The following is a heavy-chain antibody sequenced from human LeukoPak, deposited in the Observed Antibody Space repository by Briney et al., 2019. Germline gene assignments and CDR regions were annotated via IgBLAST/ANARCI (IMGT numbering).Heavy chain of an antibody. CDR2: IIPIFGTA. CDR1: GGIFSSYA. V-gene: IGHV1-69*13. Sequence: GASVKVSFKASGGIFSSYAISWVRQAPGQGLEWMGGIIPIFGTANYAQKFQGRVTITADESTSTAYMELSSLRSEDTAVYYCARGPPNWGYDYWGPGTLVTVSS. D-gene: IGHD7-27*01. J-gene: IGHJ4*02. CDR3: ARGPPNWGYDY.